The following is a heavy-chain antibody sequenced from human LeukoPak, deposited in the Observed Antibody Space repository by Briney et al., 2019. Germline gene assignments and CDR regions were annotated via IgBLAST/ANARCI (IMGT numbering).Heavy chain of an antibody. J-gene: IGHJ5*02. CDR2: INDNRRT. V-gene: IGHV4-34*01. Sequence: PSETLSLTCAIYSGSFGHDYWSWIRHPPGKGLEWIGEINDNRRTNYNPSLKSRVSISLDRSKNQFSLKLNSVTAADTAVYYCARNPLKTSGSYYCWFDPWGQGTPVTVSS. CDR3: ARNPLKTSGSYYCWFDP. CDR1: SGSFGHDY. D-gene: IGHD1-26*01.